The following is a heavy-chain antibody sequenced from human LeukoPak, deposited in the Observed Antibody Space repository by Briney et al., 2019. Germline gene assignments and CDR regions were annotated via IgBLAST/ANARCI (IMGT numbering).Heavy chain of an antibody. CDR3: ARDRIAVAGQYFDY. J-gene: IGHJ4*02. CDR2: IYYGGSA. CDR1: GGSISGVF. Sequence: SETLSLTCTVSGGSISGVFWSWIRQPPGKGLEWIGYIYYGGSANYPSLKSRVTISVDKSKNQFSLKLSSVTAADTAVYYCARDRIAVAGQYFDYWGQGTLVTVSS. D-gene: IGHD6-19*01. V-gene: IGHV4-59*12.